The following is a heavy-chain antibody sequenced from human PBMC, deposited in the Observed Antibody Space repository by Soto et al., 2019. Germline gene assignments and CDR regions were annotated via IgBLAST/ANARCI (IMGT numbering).Heavy chain of an antibody. Sequence: GGSLRLSCTASGFMFSSYTMNWVRQAPGKVLEWVSSVSFRGDIYYADSLEGRFTITRDDAKNTLYMQMNSLRAEDTAVYYCARGCSSATCYYYWGQGTLVTGSS. CDR3: ARGCSSATCYYY. D-gene: IGHD2-2*01. CDR1: GFMFSSYT. CDR2: VSFRGDI. J-gene: IGHJ4*02. V-gene: IGHV3-21*01.